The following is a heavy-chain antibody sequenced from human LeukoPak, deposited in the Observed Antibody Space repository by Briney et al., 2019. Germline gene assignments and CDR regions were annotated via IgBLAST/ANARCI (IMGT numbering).Heavy chain of an antibody. D-gene: IGHD3-22*01. CDR3: AKDHLKPYYYDSSDAFDI. CDR1: GFTFRSYA. J-gene: IGHJ3*02. V-gene: IGHV3-23*01. Sequence: GGSLRLSCGASGFTFRSYAMSWVRQAPGKGLEWVSVISGSGSSTYYADSVKGRFTISRDNSKNTLYLQMNSLRAEDTAVYYCAKDHLKPYYYDSSDAFDIWGQGTMVTVSS. CDR2: ISGSGSST.